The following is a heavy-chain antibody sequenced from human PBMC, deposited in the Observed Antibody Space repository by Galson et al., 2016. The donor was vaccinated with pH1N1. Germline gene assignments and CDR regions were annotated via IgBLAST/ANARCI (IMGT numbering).Heavy chain of an antibody. J-gene: IGHJ6*02. CDR1: GGSFRSYT. V-gene: IGHV1-69*06. Sequence: SVKVSCKASGGSFRSYTITWVRQAPGQGLEWMGQIIPIYGSPNYAHKFQGRVTFTADKSTNTAYMDLISLRSEDTAVYYCARNSTMVTTGDSYYGMDIWGQGTTVTVSS. D-gene: IGHD4-17*01. CDR3: ARNSTMVTTGDSYYGMDI. CDR2: IIPIYGSP.